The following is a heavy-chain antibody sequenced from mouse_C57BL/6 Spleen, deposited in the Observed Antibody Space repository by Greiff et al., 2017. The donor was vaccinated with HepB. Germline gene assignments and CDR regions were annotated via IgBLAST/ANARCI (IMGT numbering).Heavy chain of an antibody. V-gene: IGHV1-64*01. D-gene: IGHD1-1*01. J-gene: IGHJ1*03. Sequence: VQLQQSGAELVKPGASVKLSCKASGYTFTSYWMHWVKQRPGQGLEWIGMIHPNSGSTNYNEKFKSKATLTVDKSSSTAYMQLSSLTSEDSAVYDCARESYYYGSSYGYFDVWGTGTTVTVSS. CDR3: ARESYYYGSSYGYFDV. CDR2: IHPNSGST. CDR1: GYTFTSYW.